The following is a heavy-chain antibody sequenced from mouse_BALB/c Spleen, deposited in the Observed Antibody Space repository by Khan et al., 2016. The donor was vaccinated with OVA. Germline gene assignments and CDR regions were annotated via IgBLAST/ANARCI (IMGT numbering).Heavy chain of an antibody. CDR2: ISSGDST. CDR3: ARDYWFAY. Sequence: VQLQESGGGLVKPGGSLKLSCAASGFTFSNYAMSWVRQSPEKGLEWVASISSGDSTYYPDSVKGRFTISRDNARNILYLQMSSLRSEDTAMYYCARDYWFAYWGQGTLVTVSA. V-gene: IGHV5-6-5*01. J-gene: IGHJ3*01. CDR1: GFTFSNYA.